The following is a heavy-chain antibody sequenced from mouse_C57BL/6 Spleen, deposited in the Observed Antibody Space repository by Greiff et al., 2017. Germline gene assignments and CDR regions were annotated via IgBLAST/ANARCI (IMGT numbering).Heavy chain of an antibody. CDR3: ARELGDY. J-gene: IGHJ2*01. V-gene: IGHV5-6*02. CDR2: ISSGGSYP. CDR1: GFTFSSYD. Sequence: DVKLVESGGDLVKPGGSLKLSCAASGFTFSSYDMSWVRQTPDKRLEWVATISSGGSYPYYPDSVKGRFTISRDNAKNTLYLQMSSLKSEDTAMYFCARELGDYWGQGTTLTVSS. D-gene: IGHD4-1*01.